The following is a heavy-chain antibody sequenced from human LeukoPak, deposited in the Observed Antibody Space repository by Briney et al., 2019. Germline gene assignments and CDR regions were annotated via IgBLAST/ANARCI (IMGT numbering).Heavy chain of an antibody. Sequence: GASLKISFTGSGTRISTYWIAWVRPMPGKGLERMGIIYPGDSDTRYSPSFQGQVTISGDKPISTAYLQWSSLKASDTAMYFCAGGTTTVTTFDYWGQGTLVTVSS. D-gene: IGHD4-17*01. CDR2: IYPGDSDT. J-gene: IGHJ4*02. CDR3: AGGTTTVTTFDY. V-gene: IGHV5-51*01. CDR1: GTRISTYW.